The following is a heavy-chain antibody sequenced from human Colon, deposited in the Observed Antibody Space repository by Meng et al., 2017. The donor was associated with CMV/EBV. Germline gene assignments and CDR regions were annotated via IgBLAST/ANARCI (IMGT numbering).Heavy chain of an antibody. CDR1: GYTFTSYG. V-gene: IGHV1-18*01. J-gene: IGHJ4*02. CDR2: ISDYNGNT. D-gene: IGHD3-22*01. CDR3: ATSDSESYYFDY. Sequence: CKDSGYTFTSYGISWVRQDPGQGLGWMGWISDYNGNTNYAQKLQGRVTMTTDTSTSTAYMELRSLRSDDTAVYYCATSDSESYYFDYWGQGTLVTVSS.